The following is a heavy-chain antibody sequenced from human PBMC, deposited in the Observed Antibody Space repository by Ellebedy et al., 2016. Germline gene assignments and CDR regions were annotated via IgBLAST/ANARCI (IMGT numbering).Heavy chain of an antibody. CDR2: ISSSSSYI. CDR1: GFTFSIYA. Sequence: GGSLRLSXAASGFTFSIYAMNWVRQAPGKGLEWVSSISSSSSYIYYADSVKGRFTISRDNAKNSLYLQMNSLRAEDTAVYYCGSALKAYLGDVWGKGTTVTVSS. D-gene: IGHD2/OR15-2a*01. V-gene: IGHV3-21*01. J-gene: IGHJ6*04. CDR3: GSALKAYLGDV.